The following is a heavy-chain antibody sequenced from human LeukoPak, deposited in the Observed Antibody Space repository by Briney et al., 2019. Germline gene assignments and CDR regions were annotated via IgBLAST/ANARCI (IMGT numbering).Heavy chain of an antibody. D-gene: IGHD3-3*02. V-gene: IGHV3-53*01. CDR3: AALARDY. CDR2: IHNDGST. J-gene: IGHJ4*02. Sequence: GGSPRLSCAASGFIVSSNYMTWVRQAPGKGLEWVSVIHNDGSTYYAESVKGRFTISRDNSENTLYLQMNSLRVEDTAVYYCAALARDYWGQGILVTVSS. CDR1: GFIVSSNY.